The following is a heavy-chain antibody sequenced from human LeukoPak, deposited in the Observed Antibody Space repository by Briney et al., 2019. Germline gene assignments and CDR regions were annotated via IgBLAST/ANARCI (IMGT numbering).Heavy chain of an antibody. Sequence: SETLSLTCTVSGGSINGYYWSWIRQPAGKGLEWIGEINHSGSTNYNPSLKSRVTISVDTSKNQFSLKLSSVTAADTAVYYCARSTYYYGSGSYRHFDYWGQGTLVTVSS. CDR2: INHSGST. V-gene: IGHV4-34*01. CDR1: GGSINGYY. CDR3: ARSTYYYGSGSYRHFDY. D-gene: IGHD3-10*01. J-gene: IGHJ4*02.